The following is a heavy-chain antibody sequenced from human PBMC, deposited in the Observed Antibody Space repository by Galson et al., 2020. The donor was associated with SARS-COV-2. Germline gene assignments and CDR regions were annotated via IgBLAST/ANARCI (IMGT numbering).Heavy chain of an antibody. CDR3: AKSGYSYGYHPGWFDP. CDR2: ISYDGSNK. CDR1: GFTFSSYA. J-gene: IGHJ5*02. V-gene: IGHV3-30*18. D-gene: IGHD5-18*01. Sequence: GGSLRLSCAASGFTFSSYAMHWVRQAPGKGLEWVAVISYDGSNKYYADSVKGRFTISRDNSKNTLYLQMNSLRAEDTAVYYCAKSGYSYGYHPGWFDPWGQGTLVTVSS.